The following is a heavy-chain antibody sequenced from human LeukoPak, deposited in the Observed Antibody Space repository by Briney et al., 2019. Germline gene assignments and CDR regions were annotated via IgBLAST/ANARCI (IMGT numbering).Heavy chain of an antibody. CDR3: ARLRVTIFGVVIIHWFDP. CDR1: GYTFTSYD. CDR2: MNPNSGNT. V-gene: IGHV1-8*01. J-gene: IGHJ5*02. D-gene: IGHD3-3*01. Sequence: ASVKVSCKASGYTFTSYDINWVRHATGQGLEWMGWMNPNSGNTGYAQKFQGRVTMTRNTSISTAYMELSSLRSEDTAVYYCARLRVTIFGVVIIHWFDPWGQGTLVTVSS.